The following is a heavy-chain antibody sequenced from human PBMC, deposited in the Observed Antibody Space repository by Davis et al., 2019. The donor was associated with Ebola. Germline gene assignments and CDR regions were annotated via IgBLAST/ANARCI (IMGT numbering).Heavy chain of an antibody. D-gene: IGHD3/OR15-3a*01. CDR2: ITSGSNAI. CDR3: ARDRFFAFDF. J-gene: IGHJ4*02. CDR1: GFTFSDFS. V-gene: IGHV3-48*02. Sequence: PGGSLRLSCAASGFTFSDFSMNWVRQAPGKALEWISFITSGSNAIHYADSVKGRFTVSRDNAKNSVFLQMSSLRDEDSAVYYCARDRFFAFDFWSQGVHVSVSS.